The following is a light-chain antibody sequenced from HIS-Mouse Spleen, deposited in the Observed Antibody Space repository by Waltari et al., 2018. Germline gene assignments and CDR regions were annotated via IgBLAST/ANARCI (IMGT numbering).Light chain of an antibody. CDR1: SSDAGGYNF. J-gene: IGLJ2*01. CDR2: DVS. V-gene: IGLV2-14*03. CDR3: SSYTSSSTLV. Sequence: QSALTQPASVSGSPGQSITISCTGTSSDAGGYNFFSWYQQHPGKAPKPMIYDVSNRPSGVSNRFSGSKSGNTASLTISGLQAEDEADYYCSSYTSSSTLVFGGGTKLTVL.